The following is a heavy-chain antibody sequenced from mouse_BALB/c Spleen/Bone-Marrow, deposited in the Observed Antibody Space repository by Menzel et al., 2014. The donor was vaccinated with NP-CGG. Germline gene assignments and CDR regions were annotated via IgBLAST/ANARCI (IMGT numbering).Heavy chain of an antibody. Sequence: EVMLVESGGGLVQPGGSLKLSCATSGFTFSDYYMYWVRQTPEKRLEWVAYISNGGGSIYYPDTVKGRFTISRDNAKNTLYLQMSRLKSEDTAMYYCARPTIYYDYDGYAMDYWGQGTSVTVSS. J-gene: IGHJ4*01. D-gene: IGHD2-4*01. CDR2: ISNGGGSI. CDR3: ARPTIYYDYDGYAMDY. CDR1: GFTFSDYY. V-gene: IGHV5-12*02.